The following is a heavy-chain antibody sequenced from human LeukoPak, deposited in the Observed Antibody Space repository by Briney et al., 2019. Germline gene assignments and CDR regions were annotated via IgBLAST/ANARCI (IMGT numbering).Heavy chain of an antibody. CDR3: ARSKLRYSSGWYNWFDP. V-gene: IGHV4-39*07. J-gene: IGHJ5*02. D-gene: IGHD6-19*01. CDR1: GGSISSSSYY. Sequence: PSETLSLTCTVPGGSISSSSYYWGWIRQPPGKGLEWIVSIYYSGSTYYNPSLKSRVTISVDTSKNQFSLKLSSVTAADTAVYYCARSKLRYSSGWYNWFDPWGQGTLVTVSS. CDR2: IYYSGST.